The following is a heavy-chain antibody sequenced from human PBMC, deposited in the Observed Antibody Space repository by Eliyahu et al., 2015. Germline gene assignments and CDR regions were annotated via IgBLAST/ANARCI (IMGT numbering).Heavy chain of an antibody. CDR1: GGSFSGYY. Sequence: QVQLQQWGAGLLKPSXTLSLTCAVYGGSFSGYYWXLXRQPPGKGLEWIGEINHSGSTNYNPSLKSRVTISVDTSKNQFSLKLSSVTAADTAVYYCARGRAFDIWGQGTMVTVSS. J-gene: IGHJ3*02. V-gene: IGHV4-34*01. CDR3: ARGRAFDI. CDR2: INHSGST.